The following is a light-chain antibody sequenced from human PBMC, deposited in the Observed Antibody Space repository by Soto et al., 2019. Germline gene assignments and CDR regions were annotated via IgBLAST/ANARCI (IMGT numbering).Light chain of an antibody. CDR2: VSF. J-gene: IGKJ2*01. Sequence: DIQMTQSPSSLSVSVGDRVTITCRASQSISNYLNWYQQTPGKAPKLLIYVSFNLQSGVPSRFSGSGFGTDFTLSISSLEPEDFATYYCQQSYSTPYTFGQGTKLEIK. V-gene: IGKV1-39*01. CDR1: QSISNY. CDR3: QQSYSTPYT.